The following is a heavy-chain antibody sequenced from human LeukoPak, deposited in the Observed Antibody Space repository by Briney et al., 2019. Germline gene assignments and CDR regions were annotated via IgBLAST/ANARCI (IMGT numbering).Heavy chain of an antibody. D-gene: IGHD3-22*01. CDR3: ANQNLILVASTTNFDK. V-gene: IGHV3-23*01. Sequence: GGSLRLSCAASGFTFTTYAMSWVRQAPGKGLEWVSSISGSGGSTYYADSVKGRFTISRDNSRNTLYLQMNSLRAEDTAVYFCANQNLILVASTTNFDKWGQGTLVTVSS. J-gene: IGHJ4*02. CDR2: ISGSGGST. CDR1: GFTFTTYA.